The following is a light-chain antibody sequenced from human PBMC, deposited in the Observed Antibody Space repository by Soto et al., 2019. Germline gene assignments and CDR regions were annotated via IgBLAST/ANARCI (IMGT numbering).Light chain of an antibody. Sequence: QSVLTQPASVSGSPGQSITISCTGTSSDVGSYNLVSWYQQHPGKAPKLMIYEVSKRPSGVSNRFSGSKSGNTASLTISGLQAEDEADYYCCSYAGSGLYVFGTGTKVTVL. V-gene: IGLV2-23*02. CDR3: CSYAGSGLYV. J-gene: IGLJ1*01. CDR1: SSDVGSYNL. CDR2: EVS.